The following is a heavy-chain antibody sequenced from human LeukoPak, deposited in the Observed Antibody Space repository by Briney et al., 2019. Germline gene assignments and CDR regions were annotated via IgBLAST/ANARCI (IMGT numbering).Heavy chain of an antibody. J-gene: IGHJ4*02. V-gene: IGHV3-23*01. CDR1: GFTFNNYV. CDR3: AKVRPPPGSGWYGGDDS. CDR2: IKISGFA. Sequence: GGSLRLSCTASGFTFNNYVMSWVRQAPGKGLEWVSSIKISGFADYADSVKGRFTISRDNSKNTLYLQMNSLRVEDTAVYYCAKVRPPPGSGWYGGDDSWGQGTLVTVSS. D-gene: IGHD6-19*01.